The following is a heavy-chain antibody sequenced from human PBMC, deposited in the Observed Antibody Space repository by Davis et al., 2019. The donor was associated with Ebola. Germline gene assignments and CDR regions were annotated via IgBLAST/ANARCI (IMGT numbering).Heavy chain of an antibody. CDR2: VYYNGDA. CDR3: ARDRHDTSGYGF. CDR1: GGSISTFY. D-gene: IGHD3-22*01. Sequence: SETLSLTCTVSGGSISTFYWSWIRQPPGGGLEYIGYVYYNGDADYNPSLKSRVTISADTSKNQFFLKLSSVTAADTAIYYCARDRHDTSGYGFWGQGTLVTVSS. J-gene: IGHJ4*02. V-gene: IGHV4-59*12.